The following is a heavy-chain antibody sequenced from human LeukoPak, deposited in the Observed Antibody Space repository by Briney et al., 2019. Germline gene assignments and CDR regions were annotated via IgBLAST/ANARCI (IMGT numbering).Heavy chain of an antibody. J-gene: IGHJ4*02. D-gene: IGHD4-17*01. CDR1: GFTFSSYA. V-gene: IGHV3-23*01. CDR3: AKGTIGDPWGY. Sequence: GGSLRLSCAASGFTFSSYAMSWVRQAPGKGLEWVSAISSSGGSTYYADSVKGWFTISRDTSKNTLYLQMNSLRAEDTAVYYCAKGTIGDPWGYWGQGTLVTVSS. CDR2: ISSSGGST.